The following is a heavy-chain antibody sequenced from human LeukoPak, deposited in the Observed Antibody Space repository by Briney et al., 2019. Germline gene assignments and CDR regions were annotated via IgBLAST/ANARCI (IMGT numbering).Heavy chain of an antibody. D-gene: IGHD2-2*01. V-gene: IGHV1-8*01. CDR2: MNPNSGNT. J-gene: IGHJ5*02. Sequence: ASVKVSCKASGYTFTSYDINWGRQATGQGLEWMGWMNPNSGNTGYAQKFQGRVTMTRNTSISTAYMELSSLRSEDTAVYYCARAPCIRSTSCYWFDPWGQGTLVTVSS. CDR3: ARAPCIRSTSCYWFDP. CDR1: GYTFTSYD.